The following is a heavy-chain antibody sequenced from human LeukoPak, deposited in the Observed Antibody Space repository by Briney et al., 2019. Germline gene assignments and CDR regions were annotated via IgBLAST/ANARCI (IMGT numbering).Heavy chain of an antibody. CDR2: TYYRSKWYN. V-gene: IGHV6-1*01. CDR3: AREGGSGSYRPLDFDY. CDR1: GDSVSSNSAA. J-gene: IGHJ4*02. Sequence: SQTLSLTCAISGDSVSSNSAAWNWIRQSPSRGLEWLGSTYYRSKWYNDYAVSVKSRITINPDTSKNQFSLQLNSVTPEDTAVYYCAREGGSGSYRPLDFDYWGQGTLVTVSS. D-gene: IGHD3-10*01.